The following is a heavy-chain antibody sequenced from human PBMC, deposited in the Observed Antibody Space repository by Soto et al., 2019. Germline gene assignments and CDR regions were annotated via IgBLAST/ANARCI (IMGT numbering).Heavy chain of an antibody. D-gene: IGHD6-19*01. J-gene: IGHJ4*02. CDR2: IIPIFGTA. V-gene: IGHV1-69*12. CDR3: ARAPYSSGNNFDY. Sequence: QVQLVQSGAEVKKPGYSVKVSCKDSGGTFSSYAISWEREAPGQGLEWMGGIIPIFGTANYAQKFQGRVTITADESTSTAYMELSSLRSEDTAVYYCARAPYSSGNNFDYWGQGTLVTVSS. CDR1: GGTFSSYA.